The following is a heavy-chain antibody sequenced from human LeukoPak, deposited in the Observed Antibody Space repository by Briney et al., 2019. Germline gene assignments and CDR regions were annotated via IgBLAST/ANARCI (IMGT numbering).Heavy chain of an antibody. CDR2: INHSGST. Sequence: SETLSLTCAVYGGSFSGYYWSWIRQPPGKGLEWIGEINHSGSTNYNPSLKSRVTISVDTSKNQFSLKLSPVTAADTAVYYCARTATNYYGSGSYYNYYYYYYMDVWGKGTTVTISS. V-gene: IGHV4-34*01. CDR1: GGSFSGYY. CDR3: ARTATNYYGSGSYYNYYYYYYMDV. J-gene: IGHJ6*03. D-gene: IGHD3-10*01.